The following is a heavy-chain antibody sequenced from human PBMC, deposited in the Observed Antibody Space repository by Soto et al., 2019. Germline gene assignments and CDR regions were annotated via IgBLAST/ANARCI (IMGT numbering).Heavy chain of an antibody. CDR1: GGSVNSGGYS. V-gene: IGHV4-30-2*01. D-gene: IGHD2-8*01. CDR3: ARGVLA. CDR2: ISPSGSP. Sequence: SSETLSLTCSVSGGSVNSGGYSWSWIRQPPGKGLEWIGSISPSGSPAYNPSLKSRVTISVDRSNNQISLELSSVTAADTAVYYCARGVLAWGPGTLVTVSS. J-gene: IGHJ5*02.